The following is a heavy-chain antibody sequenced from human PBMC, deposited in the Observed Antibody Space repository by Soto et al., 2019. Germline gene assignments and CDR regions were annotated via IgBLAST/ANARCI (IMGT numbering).Heavy chain of an antibody. CDR2: ISSSGSTI. CDR3: ARDRHSSGWSFDY. CDR1: GFTFSSYE. V-gene: IGHV3-48*03. J-gene: IGHJ4*02. Sequence: PVGSLRLSCAASGFTFSSYEMNWVRQAPGKGLEWVSYISSSGSTIYYADSVKGRFTISRDNAKNSLYLQMNSLRAEDTAVYYCARDRHSSGWSFDYWGQGTLVTVSS. D-gene: IGHD6-19*01.